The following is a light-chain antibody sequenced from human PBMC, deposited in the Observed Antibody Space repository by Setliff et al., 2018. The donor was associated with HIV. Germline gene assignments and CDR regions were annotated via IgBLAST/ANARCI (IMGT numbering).Light chain of an antibody. Sequence: QSALTQPPSMSGAPGQRVTISCTGTSSNIGAGYDVHWYQQRPGAAPKLLIYSNNDRPSGVPARFSATKSATSASLAITGLQAEDEADYYCSSYAITNTLPFGTGTKVTVL. V-gene: IGLV1-40*01. CDR2: SNN. CDR3: SSYAITNTLP. J-gene: IGLJ1*01. CDR1: SSNIGAGYD.